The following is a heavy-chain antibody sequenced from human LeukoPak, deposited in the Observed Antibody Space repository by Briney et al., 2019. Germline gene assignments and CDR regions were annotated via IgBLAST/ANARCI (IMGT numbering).Heavy chain of an antibody. CDR2: IYYAGRT. CDR3: ARAWGFVDY. CDR1: GGSLNNSY. Sequence: PSETLSLTCNVSGGSLNNSYWSWIRQPPREGLEWLGSIYYAGRTNYNPSLKSRVTVSVDTSKNQFSLKLTSVTAADTAVYYCARAWGFVDYWGQGTLVTVSS. V-gene: IGHV4-59*01. J-gene: IGHJ4*02. D-gene: IGHD7-27*01.